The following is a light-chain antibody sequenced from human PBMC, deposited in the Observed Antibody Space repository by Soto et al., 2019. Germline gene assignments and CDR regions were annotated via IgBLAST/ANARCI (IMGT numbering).Light chain of an antibody. CDR1: QSVSSSY. Sequence: EIVLTQSPGTLSFSTGERATLSFRASQSVSSSYLAWYQQKPGQAPRLLIYGASSRATGIPDRFSGSGSGRDFTLTISSLEPEDSAVYYCQQRSKGLTFGGGTKVDI. CDR3: QQRSKGLT. CDR2: GAS. J-gene: IGKJ4*01. V-gene: IGKV3D-20*02.